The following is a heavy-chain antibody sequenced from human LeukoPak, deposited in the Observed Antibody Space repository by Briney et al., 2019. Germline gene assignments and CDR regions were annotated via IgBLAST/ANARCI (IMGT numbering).Heavy chain of an antibody. Sequence: SETLSLTCAVYGGSFSGYYWSWIRQPPGKGLEWIGEINHSGSTNYNPSLKSRVTISVDTSKNQFSLKLSSVTPADTAVYYCARDGASFDYWGQGTLVTVSS. CDR3: ARDGASFDY. V-gene: IGHV4-34*01. CDR2: INHSGST. CDR1: GGSFSGYY. J-gene: IGHJ4*02.